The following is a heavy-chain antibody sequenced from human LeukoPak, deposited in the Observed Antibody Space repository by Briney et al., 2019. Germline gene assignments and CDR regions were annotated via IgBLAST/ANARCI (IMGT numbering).Heavy chain of an antibody. D-gene: IGHD1-26*01. CDR3: TTRIVGATTVDY. CDR2: IKSKTDGGTT. J-gene: IGHJ4*02. V-gene: IGHV3-15*01. CDR1: GFTFSNAW. Sequence: GGSLRLSCAASGFTFSNAWMSWVRQAPGKGLEWVGRIKSKTDGGTTDYAAPVKGRFTISRDVSKNTLYLQMNSLKTEDTAVYYCTTRIVGATTVDYWGQGTLVTVSS.